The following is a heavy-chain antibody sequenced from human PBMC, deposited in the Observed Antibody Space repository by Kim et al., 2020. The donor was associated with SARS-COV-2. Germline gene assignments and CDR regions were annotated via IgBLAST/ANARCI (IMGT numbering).Heavy chain of an antibody. CDR3: ARGLPSIAARRDGDGWFDP. CDR2: IIPIFGTA. J-gene: IGHJ5*02. D-gene: IGHD6-6*01. CDR1: GGTFSSYA. Sequence: SVKVSCKASGGTFSSYAISWVRQAPGQGLEWMGGIIPIFGTANYAQKFQGRVTITADESTSTAYMELSSLRSEDTAVYYCARGLPSIAARRDGDGWFDPWGQGTLVTVSS. V-gene: IGHV1-69*13.